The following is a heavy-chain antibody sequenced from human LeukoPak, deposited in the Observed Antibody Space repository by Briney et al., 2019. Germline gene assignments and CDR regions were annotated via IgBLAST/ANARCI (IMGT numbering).Heavy chain of an antibody. Sequence: GGSLRLSCVASGFTFSSYWMHWVRQDPTKGLVWVSRINGDGRNINYADSVRGRFTISRDNAKNTLYLQMNTLRVEDTAVYYCTRDLMDYDVSTGLHHYYMDVWGQGTTVTVSS. J-gene: IGHJ6*02. CDR2: INGDGRNI. D-gene: IGHD3-9*01. V-gene: IGHV3-74*01. CDR1: GFTFSSYW. CDR3: TRDLMDYDVSTGLHHYYMDV.